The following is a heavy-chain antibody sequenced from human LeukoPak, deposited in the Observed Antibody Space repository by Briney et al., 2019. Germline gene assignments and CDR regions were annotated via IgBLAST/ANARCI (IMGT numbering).Heavy chain of an antibody. CDR1: GFSFDDFA. D-gene: IGHD2/OR15-2a*01. CDR3: AKDLAPGIIGGLHYFDC. J-gene: IGHJ4*02. Sequence: QAGGSLRLSCAASGFSFDDFAMHWVRQAPGKGPEWVSGMTWNSGTIAYADSVKGRFTISRDNAKNSLYLQMNSLRTEDTALYYCAKDLAPGIIGGLHYFDCWGQGTLVTVSS. V-gene: IGHV3-9*01. CDR2: MTWNSGTI.